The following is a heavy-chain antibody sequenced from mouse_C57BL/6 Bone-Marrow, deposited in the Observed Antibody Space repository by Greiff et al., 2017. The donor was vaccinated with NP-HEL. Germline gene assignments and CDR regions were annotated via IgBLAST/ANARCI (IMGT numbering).Heavy chain of an antibody. V-gene: IGHV3-1*01. CDR1: GYSITSGYD. CDR3: ARGDGYFSAWFAY. J-gene: IGHJ3*01. Sequence: EVQGVESGPGMVKPSQSLSLTCTVTGYSITSGYDWHWIRHFPGNKLEWMGYISYSGSTNYNPSLKSRISITHDTSKNHFFLKLNSVTTEDTATYYCARGDGYFSAWFAYWGQGTLVTVSA. CDR2: ISYSGST. D-gene: IGHD2-3*01.